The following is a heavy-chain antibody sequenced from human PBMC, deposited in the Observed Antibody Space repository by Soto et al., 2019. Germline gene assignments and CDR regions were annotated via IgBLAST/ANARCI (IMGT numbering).Heavy chain of an antibody. Sequence: GGSLRLSCAASGFTFSSYSMNWVPQAPGKGLEWVSSISSSSSYIYYADSVKGRFTISRDNAKNSLYLQMNSLRADDTAVYYCARDYYYDSSGYSAGFDYWGPGPLVTVSS. CDR2: ISSSSSYI. J-gene: IGHJ4*02. CDR1: GFTFSSYS. D-gene: IGHD3-22*01. CDR3: ARDYYYDSSGYSAGFDY. V-gene: IGHV3-21*01.